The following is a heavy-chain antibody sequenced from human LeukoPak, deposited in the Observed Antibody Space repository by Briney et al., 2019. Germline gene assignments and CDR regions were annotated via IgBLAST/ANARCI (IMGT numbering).Heavy chain of an antibody. CDR3: VKQGDCSGGSCPYYFDY. D-gene: IGHD2-15*01. V-gene: IGHV3-21*04. Sequence: PGGSLRLSCAASGFTFSSYWMSWVRQAPGKGLEWVSSISSSSSYIYYADSVKGRFTISRDNSKNTLYLQMNSLRAEDTAVYYCVKQGDCSGGSCPYYFDYWGQGTLVTVSS. CDR1: GFTFSSYW. CDR2: ISSSSSYI. J-gene: IGHJ4*02.